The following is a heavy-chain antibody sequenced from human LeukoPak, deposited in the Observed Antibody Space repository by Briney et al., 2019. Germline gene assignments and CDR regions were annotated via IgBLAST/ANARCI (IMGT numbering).Heavy chain of an antibody. V-gene: IGHV4-61*05. CDR2: IYYGGST. J-gene: IGHJ4*02. Sequence: SETLSLTCTVSGGSISSSSYYWGWIRQPPGKGLEWIGYIYYGGSTNYNPSLKSRVTISVDTSKNHFSLRLSSVTAADTAVYYCARHYYDSSGYHYYFDYWGQGTLVTVSS. CDR1: GGSISSSSYY. D-gene: IGHD3-22*01. CDR3: ARHYYDSSGYHYYFDY.